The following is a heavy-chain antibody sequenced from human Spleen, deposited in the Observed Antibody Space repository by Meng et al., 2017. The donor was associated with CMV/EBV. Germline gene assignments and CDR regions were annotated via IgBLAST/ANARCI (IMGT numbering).Heavy chain of an antibody. CDR1: GFTFSSYA. CDR3: AKDRPPFTVVASMDV. J-gene: IGHJ6*02. D-gene: IGHD4-23*01. CDR2: ISGSGGNT. V-gene: IGHV3-23*01. Sequence: GESLKISCAASGFTFSSYAMHWVRQAPGKGLEWVSVISGSGGNTYYADSVKGRFTTSRDNSKNTLHLQMNSLRAEDTAVYYCAKDRPPFTVVASMDVWGQGTTVTVSS.